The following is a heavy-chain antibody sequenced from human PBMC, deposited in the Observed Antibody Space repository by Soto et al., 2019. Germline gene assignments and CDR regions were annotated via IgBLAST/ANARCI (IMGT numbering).Heavy chain of an antibody. CDR1: GYTSTTYG. J-gene: IGHJ5*02. V-gene: IGHV1-3*01. CDR2: IHAGNGNT. Sequence: ASVKVSCKASGYTSTTYGIHWVRQAPGQRLEWMGWIHAGNGNTKYSQKFQGRVTITRDTSASTAYMDLSSLISEDTAVYYCARDPETYYESSGRNWCDPWGQGTLVTVSS. D-gene: IGHD3-22*01. CDR3: ARDPETYYESSGRNWCDP.